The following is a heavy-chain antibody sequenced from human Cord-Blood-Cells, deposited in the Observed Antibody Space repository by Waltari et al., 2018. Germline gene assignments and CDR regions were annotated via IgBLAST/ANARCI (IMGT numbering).Heavy chain of an antibody. CDR1: GYTFTGYY. V-gene: IGHV1-2*05. CDR3: ARGPYSGSGYYFDY. CDR2: INPNRGGT. Sequence: QVQLVQSGAEVKKPGASVKVSCKASGYTFTGYYMHWVRQAPGQGLEWMGRINPNRGGTNYAQKFQGRVTMTRDTSISTAYMELSRLRSDDTVVYYCARGPYSGSGYYFDYWGQGTLVTVSS. J-gene: IGHJ4*02. D-gene: IGHD6-13*01.